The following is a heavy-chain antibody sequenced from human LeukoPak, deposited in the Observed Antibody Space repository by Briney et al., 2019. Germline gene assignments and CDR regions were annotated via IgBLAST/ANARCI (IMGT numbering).Heavy chain of an antibody. D-gene: IGHD6-6*01. J-gene: IGHJ5*02. CDR3: ARGPTSRSGRQDL. Sequence: LRLSCAASGFTNTNYALHWVRQPPGKGLEWVAVISGDGNKVYYADSVRGRFTIFRDNSNNTLSLLMDSLRLDDTALYYCARGPTSRSGRQDLWGQGTLVTVSS. CDR1: GFTNTNYA. CDR2: ISGDGNKV. V-gene: IGHV3-30*01.